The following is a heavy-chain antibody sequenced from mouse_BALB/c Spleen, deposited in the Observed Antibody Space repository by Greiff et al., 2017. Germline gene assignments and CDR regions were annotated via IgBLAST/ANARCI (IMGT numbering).Heavy chain of an antibody. CDR1: GFTFSDYY. D-gene: IGHD2-1*01. J-gene: IGHJ4*01. CDR3: ASVYGNSAMDY. CDR2: ISDGGSYT. Sequence: EVHLVESGGGLVKPGGSLKLSCAASGFTFSDYYMYWVRQTPEKRLEWVATISDGGSYTYYPDSVKGRFTISRDNAKNNLYLQMSSLKSEDTAMYYWASVYGNSAMDYWGQGTSVTVSS. V-gene: IGHV5-4*02.